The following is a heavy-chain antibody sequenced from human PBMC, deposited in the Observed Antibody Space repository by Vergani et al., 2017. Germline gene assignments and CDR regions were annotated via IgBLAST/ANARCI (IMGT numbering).Heavy chain of an antibody. V-gene: IGHV3-23*01. CDR1: GFTFNSYA. CDR3: AKVCGSTSCPYGGGAFDV. Sequence: QLLESGGGLIQPGGSLRLSCASSGFTFNSYAMTWVRQAPGKGLEWVSGINNNGGSTYYADSVKGRFTISRDNSKNTLYLQMTDLRAEDTATYYCAKVCGSTSCPYGGGAFDVWGHGTMVTVSS. D-gene: IGHD2-2*01. CDR2: INNNGGST. J-gene: IGHJ3*01.